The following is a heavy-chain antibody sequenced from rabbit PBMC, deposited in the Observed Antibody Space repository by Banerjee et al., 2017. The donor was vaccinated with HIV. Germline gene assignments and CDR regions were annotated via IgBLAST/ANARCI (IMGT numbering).Heavy chain of an antibody. CDR1: GFDFSNNA. V-gene: IGHV1S47*01. CDR3: ARDPSYDEYGDVGMTYFNL. J-gene: IGHJ4*01. Sequence: QEQLVESGGGLVQPEGSLTLTCKASGFDFSNNAMCWVRQAPGKGPEWIACIVNGDASIYSAIWVNGRFTISRSTSLKTVTLQMTSLTAADTATYFCARDPSYDEYGDVGMTYFNLWGPGTLVTVS. CDR2: IVNGDASI. D-gene: IGHD2-1*01.